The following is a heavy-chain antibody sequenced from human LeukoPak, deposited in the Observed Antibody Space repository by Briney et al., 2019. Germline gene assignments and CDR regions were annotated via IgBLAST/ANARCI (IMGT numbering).Heavy chain of an antibody. CDR3: ARDPRTYCSGGSCYPA. CDR1: GGSISSYY. J-gene: IGHJ5*02. CDR2: IYTSGST. Sequence: SETLSLTCTVSGGSISSYYWSWIRQPAGKGLEWIGRIYTSGSTNYNPSLKSRVTMSVDTSKNQFSLKLSCVTAADTAVYYCARDPRTYCSGGSCYPAWGQGTLVTVSS. D-gene: IGHD2-15*01. V-gene: IGHV4-4*07.